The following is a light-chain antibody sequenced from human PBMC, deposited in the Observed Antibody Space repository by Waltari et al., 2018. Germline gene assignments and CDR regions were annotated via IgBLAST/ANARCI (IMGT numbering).Light chain of an antibody. V-gene: IGKV3-20*01. J-gene: IGKJ1*01. CDR2: AAS. CDR3: QHYVTLPVT. Sequence: EIVLTQSPGTLSSSPGERATLSCRTSQSVSRTLAWYQQKPGQAPRLLIYAASSRATGIPDRFSGSGSGTDFSLTISRLDPEDFAVYYCQHYVTLPVTFGPGTRVEIK. CDR1: QSVSRT.